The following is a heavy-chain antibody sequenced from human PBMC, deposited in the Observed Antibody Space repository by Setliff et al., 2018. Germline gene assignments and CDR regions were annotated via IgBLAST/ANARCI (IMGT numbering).Heavy chain of an antibody. Sequence: ASVKVSCKTSGYLLTSYGLTWVRQAPGQGLDWLGWISPHTGKAFYAPQFQGRVTMTTDTSTTTAYLELRSLTSDDTAVYYCSRLVRYCSRTTCQTASGAELWGQGTLVTVS. V-gene: IGHV1-18*01. CDR2: ISPHTGKA. J-gene: IGHJ1*01. D-gene: IGHD2-2*01. CDR1: GYLLTSYG. CDR3: SRLVRYCSRTTCQTASGAEL.